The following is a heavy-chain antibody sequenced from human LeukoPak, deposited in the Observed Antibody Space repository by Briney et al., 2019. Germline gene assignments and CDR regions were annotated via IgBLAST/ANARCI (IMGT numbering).Heavy chain of an antibody. CDR2: INHSGST. CDR3: ARGTSSYDFWSGYYTGCFDY. D-gene: IGHD3-3*01. CDR1: GGSFSGYY. V-gene: IGHV4-34*01. Sequence: SETLSLTCAVYGGSFSGYYWSWIRQPPGKGLEWIGEINHSGSTNYNPSLKSRVTISVDTSKNQSSLKLSSVTAADTAVYYCARGTSSYDFWSGYYTGCFDYWGQGTLVTVSS. J-gene: IGHJ4*02.